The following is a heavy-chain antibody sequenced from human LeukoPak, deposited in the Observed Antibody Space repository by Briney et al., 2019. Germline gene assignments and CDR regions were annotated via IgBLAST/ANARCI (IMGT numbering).Heavy chain of an antibody. CDR3: ARGRYCSSTNSCYFDY. CDR1: GYTFTDYY. V-gene: IGHV1-46*01. Sequence: ASVKVSCKASGYTFTDYYMQWVRQAPGQGLEWMGIISPSGTTTSYAQRFQGRVTMTRDTSTSTLYMELSSLRSEDTAVYYCARGRYCSSTNSCYFDYWGQGTLVTVSS. D-gene: IGHD2-2*01. CDR2: ISPSGTTT. J-gene: IGHJ4*02.